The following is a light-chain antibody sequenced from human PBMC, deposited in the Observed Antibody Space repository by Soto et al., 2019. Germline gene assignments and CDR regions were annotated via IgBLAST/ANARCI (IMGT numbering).Light chain of an antibody. V-gene: IGKV3-11*01. J-gene: IGKJ1*01. CDR2: DAS. Sequence: EVVLTQSPATLSLSPGERATLSCRASQSISTFLAWYQQKPGQTPRLLIYDASKRATGVPVRFSGSGSGTDFTLTISSLEPEDFAVYDCQQCANWPPKWSFGQGTKV. CDR1: QSISTF. CDR3: QQCANWPPKWS.